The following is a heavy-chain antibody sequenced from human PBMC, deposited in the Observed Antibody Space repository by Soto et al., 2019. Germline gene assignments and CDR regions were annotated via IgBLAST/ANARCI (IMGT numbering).Heavy chain of an antibody. V-gene: IGHV3-20*04. CDR2: INWSGGST. CDR3: ARAHNSGWAYTIDY. J-gene: IGHJ4*02. CDR1: GFTFDDYG. Sequence: GGSLRLSCAASGFTFDDYGMSWVRQTPGKGLEWVSGINWSGGSTGYADSMKGRFTISRDNAKNSLYLQMNSLRVEDTALYYCARAHNSGWAYTIDYWGQGTLVTVSS. D-gene: IGHD6-19*01.